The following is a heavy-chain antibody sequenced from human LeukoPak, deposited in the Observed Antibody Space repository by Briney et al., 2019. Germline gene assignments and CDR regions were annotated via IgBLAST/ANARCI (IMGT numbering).Heavy chain of an antibody. D-gene: IGHD6-19*01. CDR3: ARRRIAVAGKGWFDP. Sequence: SETLSLTCTVSGGSISSYYWSWIRQPPGKGLEWIGYIYYSGSTNYNPSLKSRVTISVDTSKNQFSLKLSSVTAADTAVYYCARRRIAVAGKGWFDPWGQGTLVTVSS. CDR1: GGSISSYY. J-gene: IGHJ5*02. CDR2: IYYSGST. V-gene: IGHV4-59*12.